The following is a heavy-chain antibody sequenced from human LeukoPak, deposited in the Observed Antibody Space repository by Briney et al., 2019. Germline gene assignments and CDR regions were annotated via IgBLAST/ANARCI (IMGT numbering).Heavy chain of an antibody. J-gene: IGHJ4*02. D-gene: IGHD6-19*01. CDR3: AREGITVAGTGDY. CDR1: GFTFSSYS. Sequence: GGSLRLSCAASGFTFSSYSINWVRQAPGKGLEWVSSISSSSSYIYYADSVKGRFTISRDNAKNSLYLQMNSLRAEDTAVYYCAREGITVAGTGDYWGQGTLVTVSS. V-gene: IGHV3-21*01. CDR2: ISSSSSYI.